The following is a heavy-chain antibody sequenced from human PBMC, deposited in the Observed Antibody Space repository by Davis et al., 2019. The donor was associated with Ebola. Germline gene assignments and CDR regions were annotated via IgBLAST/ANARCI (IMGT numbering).Heavy chain of an antibody. Sequence: MPSETLSLTCTVSGGSISSYYWSWIRQPPGKGLEWIGYIYYSGSTYYNPSLKSRVTISVDTSKNQFSLKLSSVTAADTAVYYCARGRGYYGSGSYHRYNWFDPWGQGTLVTVSS. J-gene: IGHJ5*02. CDR1: GGSISSYY. D-gene: IGHD3-10*01. CDR3: ARGRGYYGSGSYHRYNWFDP. CDR2: IYYSGST. V-gene: IGHV4-59*01.